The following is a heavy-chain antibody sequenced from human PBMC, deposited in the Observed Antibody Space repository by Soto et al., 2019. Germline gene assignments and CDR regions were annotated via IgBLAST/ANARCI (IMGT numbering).Heavy chain of an antibody. J-gene: IGHJ3*02. Sequence: QVQLVQSGAEVKKPGSSVKVSCKASGGTFSSYAISWVRQAPGQGLEWMGGIIPIFGTANYTQKVQGRVTITADESTSTAYMELSSLRSEDTAVYYCARGGYCGGHCSRAFDIWGQGTMVTVSS. V-gene: IGHV1-69*01. D-gene: IGHD2-21*02. CDR3: ARGGYCGGHCSRAFDI. CDR1: GGTFSSYA. CDR2: IIPIFGTA.